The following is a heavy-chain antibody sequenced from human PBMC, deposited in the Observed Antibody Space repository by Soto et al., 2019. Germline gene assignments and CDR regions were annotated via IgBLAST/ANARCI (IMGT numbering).Heavy chain of an antibody. Sequence: QLRLQESGSRLVKPSQTLSLTCAVSGGSISSGGYSWSWVRQPPGKGLEWIGYIYDRGSTFYNPSLKSRVTITEDRSKNQFSLKLTSVTAADTAVYYCATGYCSGGPCYPGGVDYWGQGTLVTVSS. CDR1: GGSISSGGYS. CDR3: ATGYCSGGPCYPGGVDY. CDR2: IYDRGST. V-gene: IGHV4-30-2*01. D-gene: IGHD2-15*01. J-gene: IGHJ4*02.